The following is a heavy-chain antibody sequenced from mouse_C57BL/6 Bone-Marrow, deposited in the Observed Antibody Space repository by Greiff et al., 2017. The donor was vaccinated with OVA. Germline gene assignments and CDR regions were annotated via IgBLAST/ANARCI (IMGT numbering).Heavy chain of an antibody. V-gene: IGHV4-1*01. J-gene: IGHJ4*01. Sequence: EVKLLESGGGLVQPGGSLKLSCAASGIAFSRYWMSWVRRAPGQGLEWIGEINPDSSTINYAPSLKDKFIISRDNAKNTQYLQMSKVRSEDTALYYCARRGLRSLMDYWGQGTSVTVSS. CDR2: INPDSSTI. CDR1: GIAFSRYW. CDR3: ARRGLRSLMDY. D-gene: IGHD1-1*01.